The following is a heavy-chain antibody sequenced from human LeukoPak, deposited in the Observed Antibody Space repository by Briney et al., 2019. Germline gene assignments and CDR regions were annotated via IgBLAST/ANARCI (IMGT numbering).Heavy chain of an antibody. CDR1: GGSISSYY. D-gene: IGHD4-17*01. CDR2: IYYSGST. CDR3: ARHLTVTNFLLQH. J-gene: IGHJ1*01. V-gene: IGHV4-59*08. Sequence: SETLSLTCTVSGGSISSYYWSWIRQPPGKGLEWIGYIYYSGSTNYNPSLKSRVTISVDTSKNQFSLKLSSVTAADTAVYYCARHLTVTNFLLQHWGQGTLVTVSS.